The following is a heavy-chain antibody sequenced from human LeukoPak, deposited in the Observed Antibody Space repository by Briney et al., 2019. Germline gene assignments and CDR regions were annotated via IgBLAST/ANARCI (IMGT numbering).Heavy chain of an antibody. D-gene: IGHD4-17*01. CDR2: ISGSGGST. CDR1: GFTFSSYA. CDR3: ARVGGGYKTTVTTFAYDY. J-gene: IGHJ4*02. V-gene: IGHV3-23*01. Sequence: GGSLRLSCAASGFTFSSYAMSWVRQAPGKGLEWVSAISGSGGSTYYADSVKGRFTISRDNAKNSLYLQMNSLRAEDTAVYYCARVGGGYKTTVTTFAYDYWGQGTLVTVSS.